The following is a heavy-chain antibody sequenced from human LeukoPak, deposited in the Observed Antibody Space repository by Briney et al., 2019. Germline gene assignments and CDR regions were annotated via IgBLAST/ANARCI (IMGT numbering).Heavy chain of an antibody. CDR1: GGSISSYY. V-gene: IGHV4-59*01. CDR2: IYYSGST. J-gene: IGHJ3*02. Sequence: SETLCLTCTVSGGSISSYYWSWIRQPPGKGLEWIGYIYYSGSTNYNPSLKSRVTISVDTSKNQFSLTLSSVTAADTAVYYCARDQGRYFDWLGAFDIWGQGTMVTVSS. CDR3: ARDQGRYFDWLGAFDI. D-gene: IGHD3-9*01.